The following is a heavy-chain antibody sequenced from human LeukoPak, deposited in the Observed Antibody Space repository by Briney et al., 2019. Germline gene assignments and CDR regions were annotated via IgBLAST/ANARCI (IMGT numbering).Heavy chain of an antibody. J-gene: IGHJ4*02. D-gene: IGHD5-12*01. CDR3: AKDISYDYARRGLFDY. Sequence: PGGSLRLSCAASGFTFDDYAMHWVRQAPGKGLEWVSGISWNSGSIGYADSVKGRFTISRDNAKNSLYLQMYSLRAEDTALYYCAKDISYDYARRGLFDYWGQGTLVTVSS. CDR1: GFTFDDYA. V-gene: IGHV3-9*01. CDR2: ISWNSGSI.